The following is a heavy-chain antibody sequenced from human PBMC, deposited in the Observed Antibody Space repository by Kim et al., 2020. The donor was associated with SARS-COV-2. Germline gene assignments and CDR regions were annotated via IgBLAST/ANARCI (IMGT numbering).Heavy chain of an antibody. CDR2: IYYSGST. Sequence: SETLSLTCTVSGGSISSYYWSWIRQPPGKGLEWIGYIYYSGSTNYNPSLKSRVTISVDTSKNQFSLKLSSVTAADTAVYYCARDLGWVDEVNYYYYGMDVWGQGTTVTVSS. D-gene: IGHD1-26*01. CDR1: GGSISSYY. V-gene: IGHV4-59*01. J-gene: IGHJ6*02. CDR3: ARDLGWVDEVNYYYYGMDV.